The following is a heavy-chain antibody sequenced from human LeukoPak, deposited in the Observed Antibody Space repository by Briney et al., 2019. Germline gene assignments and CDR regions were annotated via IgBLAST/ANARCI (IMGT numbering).Heavy chain of an antibody. J-gene: IGHJ4*02. D-gene: IGHD2-15*01. CDR1: GYTFTGYY. V-gene: IGHV1-2*02. CDR3: ARDMCSGGTCYFPY. CDR2: INPNSGGT. Sequence: ASVTVSCKASGYTFTGYYIHWVRQAPGQGLEWVGWINPNSGGTNYAQKFQGRVTMTTDTSITTAFMELTRLRPDDTAFYYCARDMCSGGTCYFPYWGQGTLVTVSS.